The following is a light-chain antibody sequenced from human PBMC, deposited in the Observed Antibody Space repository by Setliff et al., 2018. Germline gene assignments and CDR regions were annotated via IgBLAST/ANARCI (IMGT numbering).Light chain of an antibody. CDR3: SSYAGNYRYV. J-gene: IGLJ1*01. Sequence: QSALTQPRSVSGSPGQSVTISCTGTSSDVGGYNFVSWYQQHPGKAPQLIIFEVSRRPSGVPDRFSGSKSDNTASLTVSGLQADAEADYYCSSYAGNYRYVFGTGTKVTVL. CDR2: EVS. CDR1: SSDVGGYNF. V-gene: IGLV2-11*01.